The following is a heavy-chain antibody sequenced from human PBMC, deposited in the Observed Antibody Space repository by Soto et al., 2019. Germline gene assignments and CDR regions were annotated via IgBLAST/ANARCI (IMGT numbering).Heavy chain of an antibody. CDR3: AIVRDFWSG. D-gene: IGHD3-3*01. CDR2: INNDGSDT. CDR1: GFKFSGYW. V-gene: IGHV3-74*01. J-gene: IGHJ4*02. Sequence: EVQLVESGGGLVQPGGSLRLSCAGSGFKFSGYWMNWVRQAPGKGLVWVAHINNDGSDTTHADFVKGRFTISRDNAKNTLYLQMDSLRAEDTAVYYCAIVRDFWSGWGQGTLVTISS.